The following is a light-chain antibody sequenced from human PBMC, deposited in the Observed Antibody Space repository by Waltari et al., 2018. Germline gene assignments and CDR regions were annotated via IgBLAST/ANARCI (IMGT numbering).Light chain of an antibody. Sequence: EIVLTQSPGTLSLSPGERATLSCRASQSVSSSYLAWYQQKPGQAPRLLIYGASSRATGIPDRFSGSGSGTDFTLTISRLEPEDVAVYYWQQYGSSPPFGQGTKVEIK. CDR1: QSVSSSY. CDR2: GAS. CDR3: QQYGSSPP. V-gene: IGKV3-20*01. J-gene: IGKJ1*01.